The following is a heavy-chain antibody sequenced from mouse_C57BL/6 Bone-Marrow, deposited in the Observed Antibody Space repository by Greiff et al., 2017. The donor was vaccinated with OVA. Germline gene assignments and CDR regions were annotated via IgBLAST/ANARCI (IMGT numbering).Heavy chain of an antibody. CDR1: GFNIKDYY. D-gene: IGHD3-2*02. Sequence: EVQLQQSGAELVRPGASVKLSCTASGFNIKDYYMHWVKQRPEQGLEWIGRIDPEDGDTEYAPKFQGKATMTADTSANTAYLQLSSLTSEDTAVYYCTTRGLQLRLRHAMDYWGQGTSVTVSS. V-gene: IGHV14-1*01. J-gene: IGHJ4*01. CDR2: IDPEDGDT. CDR3: TTRGLQLRLRHAMDY.